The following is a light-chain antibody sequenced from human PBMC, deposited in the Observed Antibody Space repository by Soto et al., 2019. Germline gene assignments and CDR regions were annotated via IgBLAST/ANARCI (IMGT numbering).Light chain of an antibody. Sequence: DIQMTQSTSTLSASVVDTLTITCRASQIFSNWLAWYQQKPGQAPKFLIYKASTLESGVPSRFSGSGSGTEFTLTISSLQPDDFATDYCQQYNSYAWTFGQGTKLEIK. J-gene: IGKJ1*01. CDR1: QIFSNW. CDR2: KAS. V-gene: IGKV1-5*03. CDR3: QQYNSYAWT.